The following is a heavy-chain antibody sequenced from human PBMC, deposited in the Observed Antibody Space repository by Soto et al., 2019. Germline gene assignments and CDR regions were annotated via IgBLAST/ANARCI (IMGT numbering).Heavy chain of an antibody. D-gene: IGHD3-16*01. V-gene: IGHV4-30-2*01. CDR3: ARAPPGPAPRWGV. CDR2: IYPTGKT. J-gene: IGHJ6*02. CDR1: NGSIISGGYS. Sequence: SETLSLTCTVFNGSIISGGYSWIWIRQTPGKGLEWIGYIYPTGKTYYNPSLKNRATLSIDTSQNQFSLQLTSVTAADTAVYYCARAPPGPAPRWGVWGHGTTVTVSS.